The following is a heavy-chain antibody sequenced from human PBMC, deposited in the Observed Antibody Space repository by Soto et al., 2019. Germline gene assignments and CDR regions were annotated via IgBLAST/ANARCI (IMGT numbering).Heavy chain of an antibody. Sequence: QLQLVQSGAEVKKPGSSVKVSCKASGGTFSSYAISWVRQAPGHGLEWMGGIIPIYATANYAQKFQGRVTITADKSTSTAYLDLSSLRSEDTAVYSCASSQGAMVQYSSVSSCPLNYWGQGTLVTVSS. D-gene: IGHD2-15*01. CDR3: ASSQGAMVQYSSVSSCPLNY. V-gene: IGHV1-69*06. CDR1: GGTFSSYA. CDR2: IIPIYATA. J-gene: IGHJ4*02.